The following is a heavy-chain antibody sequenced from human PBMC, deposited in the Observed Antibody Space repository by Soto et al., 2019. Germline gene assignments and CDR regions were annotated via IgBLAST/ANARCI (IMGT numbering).Heavy chain of an antibody. V-gene: IGHV4-39*01. Sequence: SETLSLTCSVSGDSIGSSTNYWGWSRQPPGKGREWIGTIYHSGNTYYNPTLKSRVAISLDMSKNQFSLRLNSGTAADTAVYYCARHEWLQLWLVTEYWGQGALVTVSS. D-gene: IGHD5-18*01. CDR3: ARHEWLQLWLVTEY. J-gene: IGHJ4*02. CDR2: IYHSGNT. CDR1: GDSIGSSTNY.